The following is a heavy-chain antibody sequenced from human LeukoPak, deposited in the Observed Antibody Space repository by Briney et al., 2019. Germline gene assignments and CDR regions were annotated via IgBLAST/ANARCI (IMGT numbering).Heavy chain of an antibody. V-gene: IGHV3-13*05. J-gene: IGHJ3*02. Sequence: GGSLRLSCAASGFTFSSYDMHWVRQATGKGPEWVSAIGTAGDPYYPGSVKGRFTISRENAKNSLYLQMNSLRAGDTAVYYCAREGLGDRPRAFDIWGQGTMVTVSS. D-gene: IGHD3-10*01. CDR1: GFTFSSYD. CDR2: IGTAGDP. CDR3: AREGLGDRPRAFDI.